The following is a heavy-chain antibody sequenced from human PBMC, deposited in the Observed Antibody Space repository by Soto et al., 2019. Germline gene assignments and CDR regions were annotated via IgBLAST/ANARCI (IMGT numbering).Heavy chain of an antibody. J-gene: IGHJ6*02. CDR3: AKDLDVVMVLSATRGLDV. V-gene: IGHV3-23*01. CDR1: GFPFSSYA. D-gene: IGHD2-15*01. CDR2: ISGSGGRT. Sequence: EMQLLESGGGLVQPGGSLRLSCVASGFPFSSYARSWVRQTPGKGLEWVSGISGSGGRTYYADSVKGRFTISRDNSKNTLSLQMISLRPEDTGVYYCAKDLDVVMVLSATRGLDVWGQGTTVTVSS.